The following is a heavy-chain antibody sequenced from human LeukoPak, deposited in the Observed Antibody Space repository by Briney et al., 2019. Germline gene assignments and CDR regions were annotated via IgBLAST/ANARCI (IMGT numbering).Heavy chain of an antibody. Sequence: ASVKVSCKASGYTFTGYYMHWVRQAPGQGLEWMGWINPNSGGTNYAQKFQGRVTMTGDTSISTAYMELSRLRSDDTAVYYCARVHQEYSSSSGAFDIWGQGTMVTVSS. CDR3: ARVHQEYSSSSGAFDI. V-gene: IGHV1-2*02. CDR2: INPNSGGT. D-gene: IGHD6-6*01. J-gene: IGHJ3*02. CDR1: GYTFTGYY.